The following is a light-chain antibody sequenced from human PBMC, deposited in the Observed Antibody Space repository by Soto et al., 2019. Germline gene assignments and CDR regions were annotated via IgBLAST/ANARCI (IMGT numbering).Light chain of an antibody. CDR2: NNN. J-gene: IGLJ2*01. CDR3: AAWDDSLV. V-gene: IGLV1-44*01. Sequence: QAVVTQPPSASGTSRQRVTISCSGSSSNIGSNGVNWYQQFPGTAPKLLMNNNNQRPSGVPDRFSGSKSGTSASLAISGLQSEDEADYYCAAWDDSLVFGGGTKLTVL. CDR1: SSNIGSNG.